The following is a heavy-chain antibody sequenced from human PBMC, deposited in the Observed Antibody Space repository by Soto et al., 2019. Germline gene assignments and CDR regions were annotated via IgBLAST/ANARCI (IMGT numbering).Heavy chain of an antibody. J-gene: IGHJ3*02. CDR2: INPNSGGT. D-gene: IGHD2-2*01. Sequence: GASVKVSCKASGYTFTGYYMHWVRQAPGQGLEWMGWINPNSGGTNYAQKFQGRVTMTRDTSTSTAYMEPRSLRPDDTAVYYCASSRYQLVPEGPGFAFDIWGEGTMVTVSS. CDR1: GYTFTGYY. V-gene: IGHV1-2*02. CDR3: ASSRYQLVPEGPGFAFDI.